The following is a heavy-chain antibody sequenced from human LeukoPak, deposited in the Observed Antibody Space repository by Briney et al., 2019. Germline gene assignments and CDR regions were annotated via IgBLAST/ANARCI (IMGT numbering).Heavy chain of an antibody. V-gene: IGHV4-34*01. CDR3: ARDSTYYDFWSGPDYYYGMDF. D-gene: IGHD3-3*01. J-gene: IGHJ6*02. CDR2: INHSGST. Sequence: SETLSLTRAVYGGSFSGYYWSWIRQPPGKGLEWIGEINHSGSTNYNPSLKSRVTISVDTSKNQFSLKLSSMTAADTAVYYCARDSTYYDFWSGPDYYYGMDFWGQGTTVTVSS. CDR1: GGSFSGYY.